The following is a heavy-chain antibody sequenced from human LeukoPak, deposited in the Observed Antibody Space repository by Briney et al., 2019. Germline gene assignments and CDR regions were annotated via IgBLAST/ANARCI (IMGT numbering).Heavy chain of an antibody. J-gene: IGHJ4*02. V-gene: IGHV4-34*01. CDR1: GFTFSDYY. D-gene: IGHD3-10*01. Sequence: LRLSCAASGFTFSDYYMSWIRQAPGKGLEWIGEINHSGSTNYNPSLKSRVTISVDTSKNQFSLKLSSVTAADTAVYYCARQPYYYGSGSYKFDYWGQGTLVTVSS. CDR2: INHSGST. CDR3: ARQPYYYGSGSYKFDY.